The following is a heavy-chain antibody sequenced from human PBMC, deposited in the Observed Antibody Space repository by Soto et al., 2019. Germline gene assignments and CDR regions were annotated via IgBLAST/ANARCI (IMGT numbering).Heavy chain of an antibody. Sequence: QVQLQQWGAGLLKPSETLSLTCAVYGGSFSGYYWSWIRQPPGKGLEWIGEINHSGSTNYNPSLKSRVTISVDTSKNQFSLKLSSVTAADTAVYYCARGPEITVTKPSFNYYMDVWGKGTTVTVSS. CDR1: GGSFSGYY. CDR3: ARGPEITVTKPSFNYYMDV. J-gene: IGHJ6*03. D-gene: IGHD4-17*01. V-gene: IGHV4-34*01. CDR2: INHSGST.